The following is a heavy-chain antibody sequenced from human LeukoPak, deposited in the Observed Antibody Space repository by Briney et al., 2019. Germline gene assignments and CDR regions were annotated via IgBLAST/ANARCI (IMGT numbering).Heavy chain of an antibody. CDR1: GFTFSSYA. CDR2: ISEDGSNE. Sequence: PGGSLRLSCAASGFTFSSYAMHCVRQAPGKGREGVAFISEDGSNEKYADSVKGRVTISRDNTNKTLSLQMNSLRVEDTGVYYCAKDRETTSSGTIDYWGQGTLVTVSS. CDR3: AKDRETTSSGTIDY. J-gene: IGHJ4*02. D-gene: IGHD6-13*01. V-gene: IGHV3-30*04.